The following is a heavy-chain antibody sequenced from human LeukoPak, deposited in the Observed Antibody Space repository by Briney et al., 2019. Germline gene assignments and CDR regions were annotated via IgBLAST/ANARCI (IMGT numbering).Heavy chain of an antibody. D-gene: IGHD6-13*01. Sequence: GGSLRLSCAASGFTFDDYAMRWVRQAPGKGLEWVSCISWNSGSIGYADSVKGRFTISRDNAKNTLYLQMNSLRAEDTALYYCAKDSGSSWADWGQGTLVTVSS. CDR3: AKDSGSSWAD. CDR2: ISWNSGSI. J-gene: IGHJ4*02. V-gene: IGHV3-9*01. CDR1: GFTFDDYA.